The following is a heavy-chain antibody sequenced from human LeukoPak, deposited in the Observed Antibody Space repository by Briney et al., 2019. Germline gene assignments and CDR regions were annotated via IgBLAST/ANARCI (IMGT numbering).Heavy chain of an antibody. J-gene: IGHJ3*02. CDR3: ARDSGYDSDAFDI. CDR1: GGSISSYY. Sequence: SETLSLTCTVSGGSISSYYWSWIRHPPGKGLEWIGYIYYSGSTNYNPSLKSRVTISVDTSKNQFSLKLSSVTAADTAVYYCARDSGYDSDAFDIWGQGTMVTVSS. CDR2: IYYSGST. D-gene: IGHD5-12*01. V-gene: IGHV4-59*01.